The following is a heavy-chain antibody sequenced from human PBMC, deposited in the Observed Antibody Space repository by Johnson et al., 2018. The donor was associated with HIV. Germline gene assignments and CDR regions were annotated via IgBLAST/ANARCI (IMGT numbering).Heavy chain of an antibody. J-gene: IGHJ3*02. D-gene: IGHD1-26*01. CDR2: INWNGGRI. V-gene: IGHV3-20*04. CDR3: ARRDSGSLSFDI. CDR1: GFIFADSG. Sequence: VQLVESGGGVLRPGGSLRLSCEGFGFIFADSGLSWVRQAPGRGLEWVSGINWNGGRIGCADSVKGRCTISSDNVRNSLYLQMNSLRAEDTAFYYCARRDSGSLSFDIWGQGTMVTVSS.